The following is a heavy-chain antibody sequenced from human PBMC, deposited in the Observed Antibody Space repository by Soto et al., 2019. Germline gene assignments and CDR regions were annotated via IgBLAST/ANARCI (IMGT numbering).Heavy chain of an antibody. CDR3: ARADHSSSWIFDY. V-gene: IGHV4-59*01. J-gene: IGHJ4*02. CDR1: GVSISSYY. Sequence: SETLSLTCTVSGVSISSYYWSWLRQPPGKGLEWIGYIYYSGSTNYNPSLKSRVTISVDTSKNQFSLKLSSVTAADTAVYYCARADHSSSWIFDYWGQGILVTVSS. D-gene: IGHD6-13*01. CDR2: IYYSGST.